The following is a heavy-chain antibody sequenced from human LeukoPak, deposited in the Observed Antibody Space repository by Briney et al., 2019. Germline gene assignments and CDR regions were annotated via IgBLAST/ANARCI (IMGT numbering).Heavy chain of an antibody. CDR3: ARVKTSSGWYFYMDV. D-gene: IGHD6-19*01. Sequence: ASVKVSCKASGYTFTSYDINWVRQATGQGLEWMGWMNPNSGNTGYAQKFQGRVTITRNTSISTAYMELSSLRSEDTAVYYCARVKTSSGWYFYMDVWGKGTTVTVSS. J-gene: IGHJ6*03. CDR2: MNPNSGNT. V-gene: IGHV1-8*03. CDR1: GYTFTSYD.